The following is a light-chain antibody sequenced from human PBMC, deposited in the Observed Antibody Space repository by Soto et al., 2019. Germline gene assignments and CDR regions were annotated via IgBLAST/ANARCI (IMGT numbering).Light chain of an antibody. Sequence: IVLTQSPASLSIPPEKRATLSCRASQDVTTYLAWYQQKPGQAPRLFIYDAFNRVSGVPDRFSGSGSGTVFALTINRLAPEDSAVYYFQQHSGCPLTFGPGTKVDIK. CDR3: QQHSGCPLT. V-gene: IGKV3-11*01. CDR2: DAF. J-gene: IGKJ1*01. CDR1: QDVTTY.